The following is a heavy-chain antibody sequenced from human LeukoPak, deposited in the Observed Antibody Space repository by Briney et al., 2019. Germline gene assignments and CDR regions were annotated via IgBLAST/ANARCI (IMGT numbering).Heavy chain of an antibody. J-gene: IGHJ4*02. V-gene: IGHV4-4*07. CDR2: IYTSGST. Sequence: SETLSLTCTVSGGSISSYYWSWIRQPAGKGLEWIGRIYTSGSTNYNPSLKSRVTMSVDTSKNQFSLKLSPVTAADTAVYYCARGGYYGSGSYQTFDYWGQGTLVTVSS. CDR1: GGSISSYY. CDR3: ARGGYYGSGSYQTFDY. D-gene: IGHD3-10*01.